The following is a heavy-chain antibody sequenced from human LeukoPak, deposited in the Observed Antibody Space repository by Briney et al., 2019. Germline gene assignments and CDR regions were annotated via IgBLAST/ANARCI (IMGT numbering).Heavy chain of an antibody. CDR2: ISSSGSTI. D-gene: IGHD1-1*01. J-gene: IGHJ6*02. CDR1: GFTFSDYY. CDR3: ARDGLNWNREPYYYGMDV. Sequence: GGSLRLSCAASGFTFSDYYISWIRQAPGKGLEWVSYISSSGSTIYYADSVKGRFTISRDNAKNSLYLQMNSLRAEDTAVYYCARDGLNWNREPYYYGMDVWGQGTTVTVSS. V-gene: IGHV3-11*01.